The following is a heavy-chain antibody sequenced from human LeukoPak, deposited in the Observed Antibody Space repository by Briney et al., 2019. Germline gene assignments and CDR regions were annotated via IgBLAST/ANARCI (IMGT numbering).Heavy chain of an antibody. CDR3: SSYYGSDSARWYFDY. D-gene: IGHD3-10*01. CDR2: IRSKTYGGAT. CDR1: GFTFGDYA. V-gene: IGHV3-49*03. J-gene: IGHJ4*02. Sequence: GGSLRLFCTGSGFTFGDYAMNWFRQAPGKGLEWVGFIRSKTYGGATEYAASVKGRFTISRDDSKSIAYLQMDSLKTKDTAVYYCSSYYGSDSARWYFDYWGQGTLVTVSS.